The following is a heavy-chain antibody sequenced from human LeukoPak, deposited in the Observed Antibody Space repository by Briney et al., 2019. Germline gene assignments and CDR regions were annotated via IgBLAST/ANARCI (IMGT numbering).Heavy chain of an antibody. CDR1: GGSISSGSYY. D-gene: IGHD4-23*01. V-gene: IGHV4-61*02. J-gene: IGHJ4*02. CDR2: IYTSGST. Sequence: SETLSLTCTVSGGSISSGSYYWSWIRQPAGKGLEWSGRIYTSGSTNYNPSLKSRVTISVDTSKNQFSLKLSSVTAADTAVYYCATTVVTEKGFDYWGQGTLVTVSS. CDR3: ATTVVTEKGFDY.